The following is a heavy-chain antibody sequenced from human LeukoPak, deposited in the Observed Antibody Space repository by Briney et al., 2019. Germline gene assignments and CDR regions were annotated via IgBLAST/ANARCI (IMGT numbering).Heavy chain of an antibody. V-gene: IGHV1-46*01. J-gene: IGHJ3*02. CDR2: LNPSGGTT. D-gene: IGHD3-10*01. CDR3: ARNRIPMVRGVTFDAFDI. Sequence: GESLKISCKGSGSTFTNYYIHWVRQAPGQGLEWMGILNPSGGTTSYTQKFQGRVTMTRDTSTSTVYMELSSLTSEDTAVFYCARNRIPMVRGVTFDAFDIWGQGTRVTVSS. CDR1: GSTFTNYY.